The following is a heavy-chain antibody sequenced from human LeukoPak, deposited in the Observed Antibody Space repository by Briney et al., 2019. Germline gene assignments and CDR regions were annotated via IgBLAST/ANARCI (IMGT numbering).Heavy chain of an antibody. CDR2: INPSGGFT. CDR3: ARGGSTYSDYGGAFDI. J-gene: IGHJ3*02. Sequence: GASVKVSCKASGYTFTSYYIHWVRQAPGQGLEWMGIINPSGGFTTYAQTLQGRVTMTRDTSTITIYMELSSLRSEDTAVYYCARGGSTYSDYGGAFDIWGQGTLVTVSS. D-gene: IGHD4-11*01. CDR1: GYTFTSYY. V-gene: IGHV1-46*04.